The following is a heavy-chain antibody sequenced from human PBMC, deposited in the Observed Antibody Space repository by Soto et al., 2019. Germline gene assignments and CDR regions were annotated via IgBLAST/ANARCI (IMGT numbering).Heavy chain of an antibody. J-gene: IGHJ4*02. V-gene: IGHV3-48*03. CDR3: AGDSRGGAARRPTFYY. Sequence: ESGGGLAQPGGSLRLSCVGSGFTFSSFEMNWVRQTPGKGLEWLSYIGRSGETIYYADSVKGRFTISRDNAKSSLFLQMNARGDEATGIYNCAGDSRGGAARRPTFYYWGRGTLVTVSS. CDR2: IGRSGETI. CDR1: GFTFSSFE. D-gene: IGHD6-6*01.